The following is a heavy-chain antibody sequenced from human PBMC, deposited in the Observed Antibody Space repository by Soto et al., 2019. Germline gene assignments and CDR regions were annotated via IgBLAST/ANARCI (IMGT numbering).Heavy chain of an antibody. CDR1: GFTFSTYG. J-gene: IGHJ4*02. D-gene: IGHD2-15*01. CDR2: ISYDGSNT. Sequence: QVQLVESGGGVVQPGRSLRLSCAASGFTFSTYGMHWVRQAPGKGLEWVAVISYDGSNTYYADSVKGRFTFSRDNSNNTLYLQMNSLRAEDTAVYYCAGTVVRGYFDYWGQGTLVTVSS. V-gene: IGHV3-30*03. CDR3: AGTVVRGYFDY.